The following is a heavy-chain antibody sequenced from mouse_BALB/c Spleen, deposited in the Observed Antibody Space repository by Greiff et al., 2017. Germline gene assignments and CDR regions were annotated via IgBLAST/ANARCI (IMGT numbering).Heavy chain of an antibody. D-gene: IGHD2-2*01. Sequence: EVKLVESGGGLVQPGGSLKLSCAASGFTFSSYTMSWVRQTPEKRLEWVAYISNGGGSTYYPDTVKGRFTISRDNAKNTLYLQMSSLKSEDTAMYYCARQGIYYGYERGDYYAMDYWGQGTSVTVSS. CDR3: ARQGIYYGYERGDYYAMDY. J-gene: IGHJ4*01. CDR1: GFTFSSYT. CDR2: ISNGGGST. V-gene: IGHV5-12-2*01.